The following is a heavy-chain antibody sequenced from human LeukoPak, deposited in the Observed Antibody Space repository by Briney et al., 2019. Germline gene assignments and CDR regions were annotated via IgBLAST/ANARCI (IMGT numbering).Heavy chain of an antibody. CDR2: VSYDGSNK. V-gene: IGHV3-30*18. J-gene: IGHJ4*02. CDR1: GFTFSTYG. CDR3: AKDWGNWGYGYYFDR. Sequence: GRSLRLSCAASGFTFSTYGMHWVRQAPGKGLEWVAVVSYDGSNKYYADSVKGRFTISRDNSKNTLYLQMNSLRAEDTAVYYCAKDWGNWGYGYYFDRWGQGTLVTVSS. D-gene: IGHD7-27*01.